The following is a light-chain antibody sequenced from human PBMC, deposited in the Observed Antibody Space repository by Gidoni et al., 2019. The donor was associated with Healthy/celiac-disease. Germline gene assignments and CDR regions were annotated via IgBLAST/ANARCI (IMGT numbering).Light chain of an antibody. V-gene: IGLV1-40*01. Sequence: QSLLTQPPSVSGAPGQRVPISGTGSSSNIGAGYEVHWYQPLPGTAPKLLLYGNSNRPSGVPDRFSGSKSGTSAYLASTGLKAEDEADYYCQSYDSSLSGFYVFGTGTKVTVL. CDR2: GNS. J-gene: IGLJ1*01. CDR1: SSNIGAGYE. CDR3: QSYDSSLSGFYV.